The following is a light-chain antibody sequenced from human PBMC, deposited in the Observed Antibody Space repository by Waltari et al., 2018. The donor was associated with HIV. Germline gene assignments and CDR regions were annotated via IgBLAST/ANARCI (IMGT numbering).Light chain of an antibody. Sequence: EIVLTQSPATLSLSPGERATLSCRASQSVRRDLGWYQHKPGQAPRLLIYEASNRATGIPARFSGSGSGTDFTLTISSLEPEDFAVYYCQQRSIWPPLTFGGGTKVEIK. J-gene: IGKJ4*01. CDR3: QQRSIWPPLT. CDR1: QSVRRD. CDR2: EAS. V-gene: IGKV3-11*01.